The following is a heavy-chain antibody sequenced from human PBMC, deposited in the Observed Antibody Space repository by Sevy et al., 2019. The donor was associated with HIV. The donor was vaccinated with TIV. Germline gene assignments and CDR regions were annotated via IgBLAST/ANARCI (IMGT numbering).Heavy chain of an antibody. V-gene: IGHV3-30*04. Sequence: GGSLRLSCAASGFTFSSYAMHWVRQAPGKGLEWVAVISYDGSNKYYADSVKGRFTISRDNSKNTLYLQMNSLRAEDTAVYYCARDVDGEMGIAAAGTVDYWGQGTLVTVSS. D-gene: IGHD6-13*01. CDR1: GFTFSSYA. CDR3: ARDVDGEMGIAAAGTVDY. CDR2: ISYDGSNK. J-gene: IGHJ4*02.